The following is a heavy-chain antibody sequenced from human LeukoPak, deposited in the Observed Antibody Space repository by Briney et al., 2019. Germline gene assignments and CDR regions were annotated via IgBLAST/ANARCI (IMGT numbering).Heavy chain of an antibody. Sequence: GGSLRLSCVVSGSTFSSYAMNWVRQAPGKGLEWVSGITASGGSTYYTDSVKGRFTISRDNSKNTLFMQMNSLRDEDTALYYCAKYVGQSGSNYYGLDVWGQGTAVTVSS. CDR1: GSTFSSYA. CDR3: AKYVGQSGSNYYGLDV. D-gene: IGHD1-26*01. J-gene: IGHJ6*02. CDR2: ITASGGST. V-gene: IGHV3-23*01.